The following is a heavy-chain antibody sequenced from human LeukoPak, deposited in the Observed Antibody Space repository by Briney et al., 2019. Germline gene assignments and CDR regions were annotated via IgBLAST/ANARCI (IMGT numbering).Heavy chain of an antibody. CDR3: AREPFWSGYYSNLHFDY. J-gene: IGHJ4*02. CDR2: ISTSSSYI. V-gene: IGHV3-21*01. D-gene: IGHD3-3*01. CDR1: GFTFGTYN. Sequence: GGSLRLSCAASGFTFGTYNMNWVRQAPGKGLEWVSSISTSSSYIYYADSVKGRFTISRDNAKNSLYLQMNSLRAEDTAVYYCAREPFWSGYYSNLHFDYWGQGTLVTVSS.